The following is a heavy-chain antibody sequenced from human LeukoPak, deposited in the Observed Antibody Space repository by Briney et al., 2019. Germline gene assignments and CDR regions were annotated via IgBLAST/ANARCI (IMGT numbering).Heavy chain of an antibody. CDR1: GFTFSSYG. D-gene: IGHD2-2*01. V-gene: IGHV3-30*02. CDR3: AKDSRYCSSTSCREDYYFDY. CDR2: IRYDGSNK. J-gene: IGHJ4*02. Sequence: GGSLRLSCAASGFTFSSYGMHWVRQAPGKGLEWVAFIRYDGSNKYYADSVKGRFSISRDNSKNTMYVQMNSLRAEDTAVFYCAKDSRYCSSTSCREDYYFDYWGQGTLVTVSS.